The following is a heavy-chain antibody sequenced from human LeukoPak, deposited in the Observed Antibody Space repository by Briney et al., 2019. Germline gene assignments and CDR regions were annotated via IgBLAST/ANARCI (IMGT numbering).Heavy chain of an antibody. J-gene: IGHJ5*02. CDR1: GGSISSSSYY. CDR3: ARQGSGSYYPNWFDP. V-gene: IGHV4-39*01. D-gene: IGHD1-26*01. Sequence: SETLSLTCTVSGGSISSSSYYWGWIRQPPGKGLEWIGSIYYSGSTYYNPSLKGRVTISVDTSKNQFSLKLSSVTAADTAVYYCARQGSGSYYPNWFDPWGQGTLVTVSS. CDR2: IYYSGST.